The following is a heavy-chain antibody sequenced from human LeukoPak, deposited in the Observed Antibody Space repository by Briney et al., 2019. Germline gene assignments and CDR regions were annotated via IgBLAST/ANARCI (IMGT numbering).Heavy chain of an antibody. CDR2: IYYTGST. J-gene: IGHJ5*02. CDR1: GGSISNYY. Sequence: PSETLSLTCTVSGGSISNYYWSWIRQPPGKGLEWIGYIYYTGSTYYNPSLKSRVTISLDTSKNQFSLKLSSVTAADTAVYYCARVSSSSFDPWGQGTLVTVSS. D-gene: IGHD6-6*01. V-gene: IGHV4-59*01. CDR3: ARVSSSSFDP.